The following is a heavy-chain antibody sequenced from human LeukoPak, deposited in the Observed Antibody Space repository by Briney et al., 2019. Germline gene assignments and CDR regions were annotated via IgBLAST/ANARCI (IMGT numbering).Heavy chain of an antibody. CDR3: ARGNYYDSSGYSW. CDR1: GFTFSSYS. J-gene: IGHJ4*02. CDR2: ISSSSSYI. Sequence: GGSLTLSCAASGFTFSSYSMNWVRQAPGKGLEWVSSISSSSSYIYYADSVKGRFTISRDNAKNSLYLQMNSLRAEDTAVYYCARGNYYDSSGYSWWGQGTLVTVSS. D-gene: IGHD3-22*01. V-gene: IGHV3-21*01.